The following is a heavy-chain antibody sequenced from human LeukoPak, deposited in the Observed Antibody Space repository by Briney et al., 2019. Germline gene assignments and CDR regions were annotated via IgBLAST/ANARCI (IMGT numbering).Heavy chain of an antibody. J-gene: IGHJ4*02. CDR2: IYHSGST. CDR1: GFTFSNAW. CDR3: ARNPRRLFLFSVFDY. Sequence: GSLRLSCAASGFTFSNAWMSWVRQPPGKGLEWIGEIYHSGSTNYNPSLKSRVTISVDKSKNQFSLKLSSVTAADTAVCYCARNPRRLFLFSVFDYWGQGTLVTVSS. V-gene: IGHV4-4*02. D-gene: IGHD3-22*01.